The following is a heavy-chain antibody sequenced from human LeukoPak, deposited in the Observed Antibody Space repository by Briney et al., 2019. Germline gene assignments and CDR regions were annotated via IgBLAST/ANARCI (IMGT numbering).Heavy chain of an antibody. J-gene: IGHJ4*02. CDR2: ISSSSSTI. CDR3: AAPLETGDSPGQHY. V-gene: IGHV3-48*01. CDR1: GFTFSSYS. D-gene: IGHD7-27*01. Sequence: GGSLRLSCAASGFTFSSYSMNWVRQAPGKGLEWVSYISSSSSTIYYADSVKGRFTISRDNAKNSLYLQMNSLRAEDTAVYYCAAPLETGDSPGQHYWGQGTLVTVSS.